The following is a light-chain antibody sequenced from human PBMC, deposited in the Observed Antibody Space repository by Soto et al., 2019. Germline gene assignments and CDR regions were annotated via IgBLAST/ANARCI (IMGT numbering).Light chain of an antibody. V-gene: IGLV1-47*01. CDR2: KNN. Sequence: QAVVTQSPSASGTPGQRVIISCSGSSSNIGSNYVYWYQQLPGAAPKLLIFKNNQRPSGVPDRFSGSKSGTSASLAISGLRSEDEADYYCAAWDDSLSAVVFGGGTKLTVL. J-gene: IGLJ2*01. CDR1: SSNIGSNY. CDR3: AAWDDSLSAVV.